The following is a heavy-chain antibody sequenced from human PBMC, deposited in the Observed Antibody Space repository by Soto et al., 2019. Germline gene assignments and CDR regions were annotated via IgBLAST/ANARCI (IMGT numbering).Heavy chain of an antibody. Sequence: EVQLVESGGGLVKPGGSLRLSCAASGFTFSSYSMNWVRQAPGKGLEWVSSISSSSSYIYYADSVKGRFTISRDNAKNSLYLQMNSLRAEDTAVYYCARDGNSGYDSYYYYYMDVWGKGTTVTVSS. V-gene: IGHV3-21*01. D-gene: IGHD5-12*01. CDR2: ISSSSSYI. CDR1: GFTFSSYS. J-gene: IGHJ6*03. CDR3: ARDGNSGYDSYYYYYMDV.